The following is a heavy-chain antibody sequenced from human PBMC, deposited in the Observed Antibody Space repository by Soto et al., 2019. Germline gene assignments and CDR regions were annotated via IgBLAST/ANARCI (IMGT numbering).Heavy chain of an antibody. CDR2: IYSGGST. Sequence: EVQLVESGGGLVQPGGSLRLSCAASGFTVSSNYMSWVRQAPGKGLEWVSVIYSGGSTYYADSVKGRFTISRDNSKNTLYLQMNSPRAEDTAVYYCASLHCSGGSCPDYWGQGTLVTVSS. D-gene: IGHD2-15*01. CDR3: ASLHCSGGSCPDY. CDR1: GFTVSSNY. J-gene: IGHJ4*02. V-gene: IGHV3-66*01.